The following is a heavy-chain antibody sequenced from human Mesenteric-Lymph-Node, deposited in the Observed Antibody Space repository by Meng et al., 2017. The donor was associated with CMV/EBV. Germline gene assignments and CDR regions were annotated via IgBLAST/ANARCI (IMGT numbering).Heavy chain of an antibody. V-gene: IGHV1-69*01. CDR2: IIPIFGTA. CDR1: GSTFSIHV. J-gene: IGHJ4*02. CDR3: ARDLNYYGSGSPSDY. Sequence: SGSTFSIHVISWVRQAPGQGFEWMEGIIPIFGTANYAQKCQGKVTITADESTSTAYMELSSLRSEDTAVYYCARDLNYYGSGSPSDYWGQGTLVTVSS. D-gene: IGHD3-10*01.